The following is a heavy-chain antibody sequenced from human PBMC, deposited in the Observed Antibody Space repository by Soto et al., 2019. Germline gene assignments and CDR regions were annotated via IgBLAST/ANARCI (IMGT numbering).Heavy chain of an antibody. CDR3: ARRSGSYDY. CDR2: IYPGDSDT. Sequence: PGESLNISWKGSGCSFTTHWIGWVRQMPGKGLEWMGVIYPGDSDTKYSPSFQGQVTISADKSINTAYLQWSSLKASDTAMYYCARRSGSYDYWGQGTLVTVSS. V-gene: IGHV5-51*01. J-gene: IGHJ4*02. D-gene: IGHD3-3*01. CDR1: GCSFTTHW.